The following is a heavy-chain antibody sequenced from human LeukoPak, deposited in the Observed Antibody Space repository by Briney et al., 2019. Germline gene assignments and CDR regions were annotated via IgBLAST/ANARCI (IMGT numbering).Heavy chain of an antibody. V-gene: IGHV1-2*02. D-gene: IGHD3-22*01. CDR2: INPNRGGT. Sequence: ASAKVSCKASGYTFTGYYMHCVRQAPGQGLEWMGWINPNRGGTNYAQKFKGRVTMTRDTSISTAYMELSRLRSDDTAVYYCARDRRGITMIAVVNGMDVWGQGTTVTVSS. CDR1: GYTFTGYY. CDR3: ARDRRGITMIAVVNGMDV. J-gene: IGHJ6*02.